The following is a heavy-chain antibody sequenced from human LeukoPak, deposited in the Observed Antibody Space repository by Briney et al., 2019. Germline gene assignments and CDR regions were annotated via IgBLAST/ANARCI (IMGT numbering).Heavy chain of an antibody. J-gene: IGHJ4*02. CDR3: AREGGSALGSGSYCLDY. CDR2: INPSGGST. CDR1: GYTFTSYY. V-gene: IGHV1-46*01. D-gene: IGHD3-10*01. Sequence: GASVKVSCKASGYTFTSYYMHWVRQAPGQGLEWMGIINPSGGSTSYAQKFQGRVTMTRDMSTSTVYMELSSLRSEDTAVYYCAREGGSALGSGSYCLDYWGQGTLVTVSS.